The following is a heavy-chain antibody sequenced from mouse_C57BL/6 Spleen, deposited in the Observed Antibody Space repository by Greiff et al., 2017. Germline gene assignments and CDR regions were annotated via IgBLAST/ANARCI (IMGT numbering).Heavy chain of an antibody. V-gene: IGHV1-26*01. D-gene: IGHD1-1*01. Sequence: EVQLQQSGPELVKPGASVKISCKASGYTFTDYYMNWVKQRHGKSLEWIGEINPNNGDTSYKQKFKGKATLTVDKSSSTASMEIRSQTSEDSAVYYCSRLLDPYSFDYWGQGTTLTVSS. CDR2: INPNNGDT. CDR3: SRLLDPYSFDY. CDR1: GYTFTDYY. J-gene: IGHJ2*01.